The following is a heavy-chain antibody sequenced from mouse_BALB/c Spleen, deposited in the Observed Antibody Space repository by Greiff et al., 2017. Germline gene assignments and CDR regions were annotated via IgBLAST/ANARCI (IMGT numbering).Heavy chain of an antibody. Sequence: EVQRVESGGGLVQPGGSRKLSCAASGFTFSSFGMHWVRQAPEKGLEWVAYISSGSSTIYYADTVKGRFTISRDNPKNTLFLQMTSLRSEDTAMYYCARSGYDYLDYWGQGTSVTVSS. V-gene: IGHV5-17*02. CDR1: GFTFSSFG. J-gene: IGHJ4*01. D-gene: IGHD2-4*01. CDR3: ARSGYDYLDY. CDR2: ISSGSSTI.